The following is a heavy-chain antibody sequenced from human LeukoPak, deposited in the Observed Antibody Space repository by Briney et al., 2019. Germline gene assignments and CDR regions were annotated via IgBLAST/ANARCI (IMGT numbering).Heavy chain of an antibody. CDR2: IYSGGST. D-gene: IGHD1-14*01. Sequence: PGGSLRLSCAASGFTVSSNYMSWVRQAPGKGLEWVSVIYSGGSTYYADSVKGRFTISRDNSKNTLYLQMNSLRAEDTAVYYCARYRKDSHFDYWGQGTLVTVSS. CDR3: ARYRKDSHFDY. CDR1: GFTVSSNY. V-gene: IGHV3-53*01. J-gene: IGHJ4*02.